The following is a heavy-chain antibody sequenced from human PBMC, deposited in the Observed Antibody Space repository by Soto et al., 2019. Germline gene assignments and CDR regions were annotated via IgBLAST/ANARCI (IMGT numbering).Heavy chain of an antibody. CDR1: GGSISSGGSY. CDR2: IYYSGNT. Sequence: TLSLTCTVSGGSISSGGSYWGWIRQPPGKGLEWIGYIYYSGNTYFNPSLKSRVTVSVDTSKNQFSLNLSSVTAADTAVYYCVRYCSTTKCPFDYWGQGTLVTVSS. V-gene: IGHV4-30-4*01. J-gene: IGHJ4*02. D-gene: IGHD2-2*01. CDR3: VRYCSTTKCPFDY.